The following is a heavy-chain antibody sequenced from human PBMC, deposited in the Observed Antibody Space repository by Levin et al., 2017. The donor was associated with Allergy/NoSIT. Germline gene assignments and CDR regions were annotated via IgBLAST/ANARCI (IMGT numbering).Heavy chain of an antibody. CDR2: ISYSGDT. CDR1: GGSISSYY. J-gene: IGHJ4*02. Sequence: SETLSLTCTVSGGSISSYYWSWIRQPPGKGPEWIGYISYSGDTNYNPSLKSRLTISVDTSRNQFSLKLSSVTAADTAVYYCARATRSRLIYYFDFWGQGTLVTVSS. V-gene: IGHV4-59*01. CDR3: ARATRSRLIYYFDF. D-gene: IGHD1-1*01.